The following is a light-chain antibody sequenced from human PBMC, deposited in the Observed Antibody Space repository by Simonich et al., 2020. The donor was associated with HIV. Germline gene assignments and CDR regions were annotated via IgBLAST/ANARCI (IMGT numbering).Light chain of an antibody. V-gene: IGKV3-11*01. J-gene: IGKJ4*01. Sequence: EIVLKQTPATLSLSPGARATLSCRASQSVSSYLAWYQQKPRQPPRLLIYDASNRATGLPARFRSSGSGTDSTLTISRLQPEDVATYYCQKDNRALPTFGGGPKVEIK. CDR3: QKDNRALPT. CDR1: QSVSSY. CDR2: DAS.